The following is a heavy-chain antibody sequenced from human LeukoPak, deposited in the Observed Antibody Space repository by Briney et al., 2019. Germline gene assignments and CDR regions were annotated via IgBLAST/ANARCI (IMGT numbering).Heavy chain of an antibody. CDR1: GFTFSDYW. D-gene: IGHD5-12*01. CDR2: IKHDGSEN. V-gene: IGHV3-7*01. CDR3: ARDRYSGFETHFDY. J-gene: IGHJ4*02. Sequence: GGSLRPSCAASGFTFSDYWMSWVRQAPGQGLEWVANIKHDGSENYYVDSVKGRFTISRDNARNSLYLQMNSLRAEDTAVYYCARDRYSGFETHFDYWGQGTLVTVSS.